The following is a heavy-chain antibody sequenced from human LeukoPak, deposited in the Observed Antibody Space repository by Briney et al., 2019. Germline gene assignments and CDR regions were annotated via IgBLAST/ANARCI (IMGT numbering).Heavy chain of an antibody. CDR1: VGTFSSYA. V-gene: IGHV1-69*05. J-gene: IGHJ5*02. Sequence: SVKVSCKASVGTFSSYAISWVRQAPGQGLEWMGRIIPIFGTANYAQKFQGRVTITTDESTSTAYMELSSLRSEDTAVYYCARDGKYSSSANWFDPWGQGTLVTVSS. CDR3: ARDGKYSSSANWFDP. CDR2: IIPIFGTA. D-gene: IGHD6-13*01.